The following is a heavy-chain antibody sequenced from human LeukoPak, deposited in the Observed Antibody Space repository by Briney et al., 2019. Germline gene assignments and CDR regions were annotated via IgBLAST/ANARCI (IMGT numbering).Heavy chain of an antibody. D-gene: IGHD3-22*01. J-gene: IGHJ4*02. Sequence: GGSLRLSCAASGFTFGSFWMTWVRQIPGKGLEWVANIKQDGSEKYYVDSVKGRFTISRDNAKNSLYLQMNSLRAEDTAVYYCARDRGYYYDSSGYYSDYWGQGTLVTVSS. V-gene: IGHV3-7*01. CDR2: IKQDGSEK. CDR3: ARDRGYYYDSSGYYSDY. CDR1: GFTFGSFW.